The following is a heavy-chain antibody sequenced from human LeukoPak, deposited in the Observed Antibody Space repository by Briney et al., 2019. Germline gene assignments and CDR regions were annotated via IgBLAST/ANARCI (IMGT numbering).Heavy chain of an antibody. CDR2: ISAYNGNT. V-gene: IGHV1-18*01. Sequence: ASVKVSCKASGYTFTSYGISWVRQAPGQGLEWMGWISAYNGNTNYAQKLQGRVTMTTDTSTSTAYMELRSLRSDDTAVYYCARESTHYYGSGSYYPGYYYYYGMDVWGQGTTVTVSS. CDR1: GYTFTSYG. J-gene: IGHJ6*02. CDR3: ARESTHYYGSGSYYPGYYYYYGMDV. D-gene: IGHD3-10*01.